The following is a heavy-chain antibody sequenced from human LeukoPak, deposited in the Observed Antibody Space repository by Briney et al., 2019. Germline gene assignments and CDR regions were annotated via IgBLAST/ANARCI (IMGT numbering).Heavy chain of an antibody. V-gene: IGHV1-2*02. Sequence: ASVKVSCKASGYTFIAYYIYWVRQAPGQGLEWMGWINPNSGGTTYAQKFQGRVTMTRDTSISTAYMELSRLRSDDTAVYYCARTDRTITMVRGGDLDYWGQGTLVTVSS. J-gene: IGHJ4*02. CDR1: GYTFIAYY. CDR2: INPNSGGT. CDR3: ARTDRTITMVRGGDLDY. D-gene: IGHD3-10*01.